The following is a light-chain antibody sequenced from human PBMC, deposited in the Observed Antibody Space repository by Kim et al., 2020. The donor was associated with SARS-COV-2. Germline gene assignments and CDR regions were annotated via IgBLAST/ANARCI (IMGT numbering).Light chain of an antibody. V-gene: IGKV3-15*01. CDR3: QQYNNWPPYT. CDR2: DSS. J-gene: IGKJ2*01. CDR1: QIVSTN. Sequence: SPGERATLSCRASQIVSTNVAWYQQKPGQAPRLLIYDSSTRATDIPARFSGSGSGTEFTLTISGLQSEDFAVYYCQQYNNWPPYTFGQGTKLEI.